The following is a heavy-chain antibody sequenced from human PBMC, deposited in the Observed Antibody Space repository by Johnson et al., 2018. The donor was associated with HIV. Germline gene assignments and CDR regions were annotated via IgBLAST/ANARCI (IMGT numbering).Heavy chain of an antibody. CDR2: IYSGGST. CDR1: GFTVSSNY. J-gene: IGHJ3*02. CDR3: AKGGSGTTRIRAQKGAFDI. V-gene: IGHV3-66*03. D-gene: IGHD6-19*01. Sequence: VQLVESGGGLIQPGGSLRLSCAASGFTVSSNYMSWVRQAPGKGLEWVSVIYSGGSTYYADSVKGRFTIPRDNSKNTLYLKMNSLRAEDTAVYYCAKGGSGTTRIRAQKGAFDIWGQGTMVTVSS.